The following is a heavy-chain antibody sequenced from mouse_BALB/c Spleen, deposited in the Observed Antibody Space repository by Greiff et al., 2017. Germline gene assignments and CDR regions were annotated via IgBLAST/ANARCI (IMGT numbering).Heavy chain of an antibody. CDR1: GYTFTSYW. CDR2: IDPYDSET. CDR3: ERDDGTDGYYVAY. D-gene: IGHD2-3*01. V-gene: IGHV1-52*01. Sequence: QVQLQQSGAELVRPGASVKLSCKASGYTFTSYWMYWVKQRPEQGLEWIGRIDPYDSETHYNQKLKDKVILTVDKSSSTAYMQLSSLTAEDSAVYYCERDDGTDGYYVAYWGQGTLVTVSA. J-gene: IGHJ3*01.